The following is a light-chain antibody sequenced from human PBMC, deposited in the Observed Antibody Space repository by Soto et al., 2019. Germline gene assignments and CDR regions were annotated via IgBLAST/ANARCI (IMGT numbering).Light chain of an antibody. Sequence: SYELTQPLSVSVALGQTARITCGGNNIGFKNVHWYQQKPGQAPVLVIYRNTNRPSEIPDRLSGSNSGNTATLTISRAQAGDEADYYCQVWDSSTSYEVFGGGTKLTVL. V-gene: IGLV3-9*01. J-gene: IGLJ2*01. CDR3: QVWDSSTSYEV. CDR2: RNT. CDR1: NIGFKN.